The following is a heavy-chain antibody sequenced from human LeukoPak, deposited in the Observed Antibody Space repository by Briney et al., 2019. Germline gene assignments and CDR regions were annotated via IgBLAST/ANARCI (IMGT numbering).Heavy chain of an antibody. CDR1: GYTFSGYY. J-gene: IGHJ4*02. V-gene: IGHV1-2*04. Sequence: ASVKVSCKASGYTFSGYYIHWVRQAPGQGLEWMGWINPNSGGTNYAQKFQGWVTLTRDTSISTAYMELSRLRSDDTAVYYCARDRAVAAVSYGTYYFDSWGQGTLVTVSS. CDR2: INPNSGGT. D-gene: IGHD6-19*01. CDR3: ARDRAVAAVSYGTYYFDS.